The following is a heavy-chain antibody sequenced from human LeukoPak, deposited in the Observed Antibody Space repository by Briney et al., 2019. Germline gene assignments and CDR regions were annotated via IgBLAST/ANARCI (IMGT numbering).Heavy chain of an antibody. CDR1: GFTFSSYA. Sequence: PGGSLRLSCAASGFTFSSYAMSWVRQAPGKGLEWVSTISGSGVSTAFADSVKGRFTISRDNSKNTLFLQVSSLRAEDTAVYYCAKRHPLATAATSYFDSWGQGTLVTVSS. CDR2: ISGSGVST. CDR3: AKRHPLATAATSYFDS. V-gene: IGHV3-23*01. D-gene: IGHD6-13*01. J-gene: IGHJ4*02.